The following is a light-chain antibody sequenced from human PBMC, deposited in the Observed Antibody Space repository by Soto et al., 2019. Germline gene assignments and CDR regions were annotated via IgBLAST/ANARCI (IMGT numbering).Light chain of an antibody. V-gene: IGLV1-44*01. Sequence: QSVLTQPPSASGTPGHRVTISCSGSSSNIGSNTVNWYQQLPRTAPKLLIYSSNQRPSGVPDRFSGSKSGTSASLAISGLQSEDEGDYYCVAWDDSLNAYVFGTGTKLTVL. CDR2: SSN. J-gene: IGLJ1*01. CDR3: VAWDDSLNAYV. CDR1: SSNIGSNT.